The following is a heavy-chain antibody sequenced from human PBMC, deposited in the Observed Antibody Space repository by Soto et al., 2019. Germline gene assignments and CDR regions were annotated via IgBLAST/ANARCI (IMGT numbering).Heavy chain of an antibody. CDR1: GYTFTTYY. Sequence: ASVKVSCKASGYTFTTYYMHWVRQAPGQGLEWLGIINPNGGSTTYAQKFQGRVTMTRDTSTSTVYLEMSSLRSEDTAVYYCARAGYCSGGTCFHGNCDYWGQGTLVTVSS. V-gene: IGHV1-46*01. CDR2: INPNGGST. D-gene: IGHD2-15*01. CDR3: ARAGYCSGGTCFHGNCDY. J-gene: IGHJ4*02.